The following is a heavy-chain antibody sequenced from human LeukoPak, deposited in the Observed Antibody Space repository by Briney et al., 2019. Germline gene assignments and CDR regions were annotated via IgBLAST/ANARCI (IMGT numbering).Heavy chain of an antibody. Sequence: GGSLRLSCAASGFTFSSYAMSWVRQAPGKGLEWVSAISGSGGSTYYADSVKGRFTISRDNSKNTLYLQMNSLRAEDTAVYYCARVGDYYGSGSYYYYMDVWGKGTTVTVSS. J-gene: IGHJ6*03. CDR1: GFTFSSYA. CDR2: ISGSGGST. CDR3: ARVGDYYGSGSYYYYMDV. V-gene: IGHV3-23*01. D-gene: IGHD3-10*01.